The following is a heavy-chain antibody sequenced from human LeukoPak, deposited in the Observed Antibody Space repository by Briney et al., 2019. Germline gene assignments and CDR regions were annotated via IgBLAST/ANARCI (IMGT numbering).Heavy chain of an antibody. CDR3: ARGYTRDFNYYYYMDV. Sequence: PSETLSLTCTVSGGSISPYYWSWIRQSPGKGLEWIGYIFYSGSGKYNPSLKSRVTISPDTSKNQVSLNLSSVTAADTAVYYCARGYTRDFNYYYYMDVWGKGTAVTVSS. D-gene: IGHD6-13*01. J-gene: IGHJ6*03. CDR1: GGSISPYY. V-gene: IGHV4-59*01. CDR2: IFYSGSG.